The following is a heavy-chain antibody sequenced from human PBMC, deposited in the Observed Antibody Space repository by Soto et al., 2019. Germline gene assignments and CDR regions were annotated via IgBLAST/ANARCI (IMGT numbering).Heavy chain of an antibody. J-gene: IGHJ4*02. CDR2: ISYDGSNK. Sequence: QVQLVESGRGVVQPGRSLRLSCAASGFTFSSYGMHWVRQAPGKGLEWVAVISYDGSNKYYADSVKGRFTISRDNSKNTLYLQMNSLRAEDTAVYYCAKDRTRIAVAGHFDYWGQGTLVTVSS. CDR3: AKDRTRIAVAGHFDY. V-gene: IGHV3-30*18. CDR1: GFTFSSYG. D-gene: IGHD6-19*01.